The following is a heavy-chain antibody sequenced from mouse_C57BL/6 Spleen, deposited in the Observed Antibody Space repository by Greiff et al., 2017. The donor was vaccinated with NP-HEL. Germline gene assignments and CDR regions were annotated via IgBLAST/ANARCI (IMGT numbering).Heavy chain of an antibody. CDR3: ARGGNYFDY. J-gene: IGHJ2*01. CDR1: GFTFSDCG. CDR2: ISSGSSTI. Sequence: EVQRVESGGGLVKPGGSLKLSCAASGFTFSDCGMHWVRQAPEKGLEWVAYISSGSSTIYYADTVKGRFTISRDNAKNTLFLQMTSLRSEDTAMYYCARGGNYFDYWGQGTTLTVSS. V-gene: IGHV5-17*01. D-gene: IGHD1-1*01.